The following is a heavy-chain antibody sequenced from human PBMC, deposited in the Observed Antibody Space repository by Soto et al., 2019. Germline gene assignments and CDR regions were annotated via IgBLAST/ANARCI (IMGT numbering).Heavy chain of an antibody. CDR3: ARVWKKKGWCAFDI. CDR1: GFTLSTYD. J-gene: IGHJ3*02. CDR2: VGTVGDT. V-gene: IGHV3-13*04. Sequence: EVQLVESGGGLVQPGGSLRLSCAASGFTLSTYDMHWVRQATGKGLEWVSAVGTVGDTYYSGSVKGRFTISRENVKTSLYLQMNSLRAGDTAMYYCARVWKKKGWCAFDIWCQGTMVTVSS. D-gene: IGHD6-19*01.